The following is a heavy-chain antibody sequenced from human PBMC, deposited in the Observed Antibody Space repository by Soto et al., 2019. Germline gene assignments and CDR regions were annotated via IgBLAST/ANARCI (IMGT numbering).Heavy chain of an antibody. CDR1: GFTFSSYG. V-gene: IGHV3-30*18. D-gene: IGHD6-13*01. CDR3: AKDGEEGGSSWYGY. Sequence: EGSLRLSCAASGFTFSSYGMHWVRQAPGKGLEWVAVISYDGSNKYYADSVKGRFTISRDNSKNTLYLQMNSLRAEDTAVYYCAKDGEEGGSSWYGYWGQGTMDTVSS. CDR2: ISYDGSNK. J-gene: IGHJ4*02.